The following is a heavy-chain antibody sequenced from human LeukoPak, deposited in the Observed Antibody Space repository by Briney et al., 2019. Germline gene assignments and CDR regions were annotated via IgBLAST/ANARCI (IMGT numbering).Heavy chain of an antibody. CDR3: TRDRTTITLFEL. CDR2: IWYDGSNK. V-gene: IGHV3-33*01. D-gene: IGHD4-11*01. CDR1: GFTFSSYG. J-gene: IGHJ4*02. Sequence: QPGGSLRLSCAASGFTFSSYGMHWVRQAPGKGLEWVAVIWYDGSNKYYADSVKGRFTASRDNARNTLYLQINSLRAEDSAVYYCTRDRTTITLFELWGQGTLVTVSS.